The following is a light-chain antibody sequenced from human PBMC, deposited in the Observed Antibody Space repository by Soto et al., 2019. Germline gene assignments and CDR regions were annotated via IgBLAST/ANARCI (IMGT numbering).Light chain of an antibody. CDR1: QSVSSD. V-gene: IGKV3-20*01. J-gene: IGKJ5*01. CDR2: GAS. CDR3: QQYGSSTST. Sequence: EIVMTQSPATLSVSPGESATLSCRASQSVSSDLAWYPQKPGQAPRLLIYGASSRATGIPDRFSGSGSGTEFTLTISRLEPEDFAVYYCQQYGSSTSTFGQGTRLEN.